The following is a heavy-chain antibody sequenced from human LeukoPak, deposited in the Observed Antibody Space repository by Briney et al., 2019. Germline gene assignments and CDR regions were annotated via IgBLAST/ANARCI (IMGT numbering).Heavy chain of an antibody. D-gene: IGHD3-10*02. Sequence: GGSLRLSCAASGFTFSSYEMNWVRQAPGKGLEGVSYISSSGSTIYYADSVKGRFTISRDNAKNSLYLQMNSPRAEDTALYYCAELGITMIGGVWGKGTTVTISS. CDR2: ISSSGSTI. V-gene: IGHV3-48*03. CDR3: AELGITMIGGV. J-gene: IGHJ6*04. CDR1: GFTFSSYE.